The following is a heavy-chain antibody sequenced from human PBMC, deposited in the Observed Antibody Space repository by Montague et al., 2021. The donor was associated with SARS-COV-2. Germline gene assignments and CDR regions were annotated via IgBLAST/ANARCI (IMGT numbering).Heavy chain of an antibody. CDR2: IHHSGST. V-gene: IGHV4-59*12. CDR3: VRGVTMARAIISYFDY. D-gene: IGHD3-10*01. Sequence: SETLSLTCTVSGGSINSFYWSWVRQSPGKRMEWIGYIHHSGSTKYNPSLQSRVTMTLDTSRNQLSLNLNSVTAADTAVYYRVRGVTMARAIISYFDYWGQGTLVTVSS. J-gene: IGHJ4*02. CDR1: GGSINSFY.